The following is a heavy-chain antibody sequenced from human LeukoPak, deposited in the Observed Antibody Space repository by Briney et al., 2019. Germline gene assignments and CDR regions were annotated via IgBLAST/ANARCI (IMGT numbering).Heavy chain of an antibody. D-gene: IGHD6-19*01. CDR3: ARTVSSGWTSYYMDV. CDR1: GYSISSGYY. CDR2: IYHSGST. V-gene: IGHV4-38-2*01. J-gene: IGHJ6*03. Sequence: SETLSLTCAVSGYSISSGYYWGWIRQPPGKGLEWIGSIYHSGSTYYNPSLKSRVTISVDTSKNQFSLKLSSVTAADTAVYYCARTVSSGWTSYYMDVWGKGTTVTVSS.